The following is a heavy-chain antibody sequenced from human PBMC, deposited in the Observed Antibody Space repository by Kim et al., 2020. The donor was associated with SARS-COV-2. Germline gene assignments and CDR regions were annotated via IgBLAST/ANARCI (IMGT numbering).Heavy chain of an antibody. CDR2: IYYSGST. J-gene: IGHJ2*01. Sequence: SETLSLTCSVSGGSISSSDYYWGWIRQPPGKGLECIATIYYSGSTYYNPSLKGRVTISVATSKKQFSLRLSSVTAAAAAVYYCARHLRNWYFDLWGRGTL. CDR3: ARHLRNWYFDL. V-gene: IGHV4-39*01. CDR1: GGSISSSDYY.